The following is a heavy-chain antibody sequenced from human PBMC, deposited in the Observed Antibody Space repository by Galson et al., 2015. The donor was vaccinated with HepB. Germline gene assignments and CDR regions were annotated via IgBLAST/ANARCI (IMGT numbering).Heavy chain of an antibody. CDR1: GFSFSDYY. CDR2: ISSSGSYT. D-gene: IGHD3-22*01. V-gene: IGHV3-11*06. Sequence: SLRLSCAASGFSFSDYYMSWIRQAPGKGLEWVSYISSSGSYTNYADSVKGRFSISRDNAKNSLYLQMNSLRAEDTAVYYCARDSAYDSSGPYYAFDIWGQGTVVTVSS. CDR3: ARDSAYDSSGPYYAFDI. J-gene: IGHJ3*02.